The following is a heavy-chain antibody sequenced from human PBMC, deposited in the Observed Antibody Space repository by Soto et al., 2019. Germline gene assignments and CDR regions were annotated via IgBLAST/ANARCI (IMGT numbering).Heavy chain of an antibody. CDR2: VFHTGST. CDR3: ARQLQYAYDS. V-gene: IGHV4-38-2*01. D-gene: IGHD3-16*01. Sequence: XETLSLSCSISGDSISGDDYWGWIRQPPGKGLEWIGVVFHTGSTHYSPSLKSRVSISLDTSKKLFSLRLTSVTAADAAVYYCARQLQYAYDSWGPGILVTVSS. CDR1: GDSISGDDY. J-gene: IGHJ5*02.